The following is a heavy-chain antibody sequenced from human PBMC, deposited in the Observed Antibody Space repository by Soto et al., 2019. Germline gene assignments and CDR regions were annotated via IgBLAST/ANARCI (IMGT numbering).Heavy chain of an antibody. CDR3: ASTYNWNDGVLGYFDY. V-gene: IGHV4-59*01. J-gene: IGHJ4*02. D-gene: IGHD1-20*01. Sequence: PSETLSLTCTVSGGSISSYYWSWIRQPPGKGLEWIGYIYYSGSTNYNPSLKSRVTISVDTSKNQFSLKLSSVTAADTAVYYCASTYNWNDGVLGYFDYWGQGTLVTVSS. CDR2: IYYSGST. CDR1: GGSISSYY.